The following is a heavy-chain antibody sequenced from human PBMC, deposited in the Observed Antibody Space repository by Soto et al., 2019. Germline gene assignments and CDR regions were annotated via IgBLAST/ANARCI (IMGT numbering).Heavy chain of an antibody. V-gene: IGHV3-23*01. CDR1: GFVFSSHA. Sequence: GGSLRLSCAASGFVFSSHAMSWVRQAPGEGLEWVSATSGRGATTYYADSVKGRFTISRDNSENTQFLEMTSLRADDTAVYYCAKMVGSWTGDSYFYYGLDVWGQGTTVTVS. J-gene: IGHJ6*02. CDR2: TSGRGATT. CDR3: AKMVGSWTGDSYFYYGLDV. D-gene: IGHD2-21*02.